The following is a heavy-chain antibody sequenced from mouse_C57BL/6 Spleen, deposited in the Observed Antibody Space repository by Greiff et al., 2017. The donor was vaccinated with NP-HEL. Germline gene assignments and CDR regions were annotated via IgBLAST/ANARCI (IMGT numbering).Heavy chain of an antibody. Sequence: QVQLQQSGAELARPGASVKLSCKASGYTFTSYGISWVKQRTGQGLEWIGEIFPRSGNTYYNEKFKGKATLTADKSSSTAYMELRSLTSEDSAVYFCARDYYGREGYAMDYWGQGTSVTVSS. J-gene: IGHJ4*01. CDR3: ARDYYGREGYAMDY. V-gene: IGHV1-81*01. CDR1: GYTFTSYG. D-gene: IGHD1-1*01. CDR2: IFPRSGNT.